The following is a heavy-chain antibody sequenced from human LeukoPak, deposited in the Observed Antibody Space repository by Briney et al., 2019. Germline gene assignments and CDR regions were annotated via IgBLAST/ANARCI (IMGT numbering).Heavy chain of an antibody. CDR3: ASAISGYDSSLYYYYYMDV. J-gene: IGHJ6*03. V-gene: IGHV4-34*01. CDR1: GGSFSGYY. D-gene: IGHD5-12*01. Sequence: PSETLSLTCAVYGGSFSGYYWSWIRQPPGKGLEWIGEINHSGSTNYNPSLESRVTISVDTSKNQFSLKLSSVTAADTAVYYCASAISGYDSSLYYYYYMDVWGKGTTVTVSS. CDR2: INHSGST.